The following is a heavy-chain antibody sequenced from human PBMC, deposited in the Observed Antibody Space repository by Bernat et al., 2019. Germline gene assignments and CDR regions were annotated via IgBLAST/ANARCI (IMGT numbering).Heavy chain of an antibody. V-gene: IGHV3-74*01. CDR3: ARISPSYYYYGLDV. CDR2: ITRDGSST. J-gene: IGHJ6*02. Sequence: EVQLVESGGGLVQPGGSLRLSCVASGFSFSTYWMHWVRQLPGKGLVGVSRITRDGSSTTYADSVKGRFTISRDNAKNTLYLQMNSLRAEDTAVYYCARISPSYYYYGLDVWGQGTTVTVSS. CDR1: GFSFSTYW.